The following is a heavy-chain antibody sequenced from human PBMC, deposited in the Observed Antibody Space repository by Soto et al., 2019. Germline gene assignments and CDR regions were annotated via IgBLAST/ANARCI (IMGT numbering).Heavy chain of an antibody. CDR1: GGTFSSYA. D-gene: IGHD3-10*01. Sequence: SVKVSCKASGGTFSSYAISWVRQAPGQGLEWMGGIIPIFGTANYAQKFQGRVTITADKSTSTAYMELSSLRSEDTAVYYCGVDGYNSGGLKNWGQGTLVTVSS. CDR2: IIPIFGTA. V-gene: IGHV1-69*06. J-gene: IGHJ4*02. CDR3: GVDGYNSGGLKN.